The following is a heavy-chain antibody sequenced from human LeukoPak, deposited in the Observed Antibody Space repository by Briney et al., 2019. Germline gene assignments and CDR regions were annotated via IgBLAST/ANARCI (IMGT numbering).Heavy chain of an antibody. V-gene: IGHV1-46*01. CDR2: INPSGGST. J-gene: IGHJ5*02. CDR3: ARDGCSSSSCQAGGNWFDP. Sequence: ASVTVSCTASGYTFISYHMHWVRQAPGQGLEWMGIINPSGGSTSYAQKFQGRVTMTRDTSTSTVYMELSSLRSEDTAVYYCARDGCSSSSCQAGGNWFDPWGQGTLVTVSS. CDR1: GYTFISYH. D-gene: IGHD2-2*01.